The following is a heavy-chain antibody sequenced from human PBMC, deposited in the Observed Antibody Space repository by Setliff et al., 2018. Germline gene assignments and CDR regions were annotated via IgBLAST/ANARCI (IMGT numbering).Heavy chain of an antibody. V-gene: IGHV3-74*03. CDR1: GFTFSSYA. D-gene: IGHD3-9*01. J-gene: IGHJ6*02. CDR3: ARAYYGTVNGYSSYYGLDV. CDR2: VNDDGSSA. Sequence: GGSLRLSCAASGFTFSSYAMTWVRQAPGKGLVWVSRVNDDGSSAMYADSVKGRFTMSRDNAKNTLYLQMNSLRAEDTAVYYCARAYYGTVNGYSSYYGLDVWGQGTTVTVSS.